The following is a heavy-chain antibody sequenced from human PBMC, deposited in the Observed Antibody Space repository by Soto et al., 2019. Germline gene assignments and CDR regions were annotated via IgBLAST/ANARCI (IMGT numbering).Heavy chain of an antibody. CDR3: ARVRGAGSDYYYYGMDV. CDR2: INAGNGNT. V-gene: IGHV1-3*01. CDR1: GYTFTSYA. J-gene: IGHJ6*02. D-gene: IGHD3-10*01. Sequence: QVQRVQSGAEVKKPGASVKVSCKASGYTFTSYAMHWVRQAPGQRLEWMGWINAGNGNTKYSQKFQGRVTMTGDTSASTAYMGLSSLRSEDTAVYYCARVRGAGSDYYYYGMDVWGQGTTVTVSS.